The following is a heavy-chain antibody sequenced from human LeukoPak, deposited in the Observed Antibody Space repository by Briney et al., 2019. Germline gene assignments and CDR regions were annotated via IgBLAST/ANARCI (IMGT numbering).Heavy chain of an antibody. CDR1: GFTFSNHG. D-gene: IGHD6-19*01. Sequence: GRSLRLSCAASGFTFSNHGMHWVRQAPGKGLEWVAVISYHGSNKYYADSVKGRFTISRDNSKNTLYLQMNSLRAEDTAVYYCAKEGASSGWSGFDYWGQGSLVTVSS. CDR2: ISYHGSNK. J-gene: IGHJ4*02. V-gene: IGHV3-30*18. CDR3: AKEGASSGWSGFDY.